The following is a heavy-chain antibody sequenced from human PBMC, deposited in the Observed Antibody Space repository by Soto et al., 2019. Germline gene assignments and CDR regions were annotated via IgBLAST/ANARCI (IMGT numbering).Heavy chain of an antibody. D-gene: IGHD1-26*01. V-gene: IGHV4-61*01. J-gene: IGHJ4*02. Sequence: PSETLSLTCTVSGGSVSSGSYYWSWIRQPPGKGLEWIGYIYYSGSTNYNPSLKSRVTISVDTSKNQFSLKLSSVTAADTAVYYCARSSKDRELLRKSLKPHFDYWGQGTLVTVSS. CDR3: ARSSKDRELLRKSLKPHFDY. CDR1: GGSVSSGSYY. CDR2: IYYSGST.